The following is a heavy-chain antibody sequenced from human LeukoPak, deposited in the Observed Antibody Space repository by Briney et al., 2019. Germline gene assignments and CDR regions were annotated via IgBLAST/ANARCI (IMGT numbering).Heavy chain of an antibody. CDR2: IYHTGRT. D-gene: IGHD5-24*01. CDR3: ARGTEADGTFMFDF. J-gene: IGHJ4*02. CDR1: GDSMTSNNW. Sequence: SETLSLTCAVSGDSMTSNNWWSWVRQPPGKGLEWIGDIYHTGRTNYNPSLKSRVTISVDKSKKQFSLKLDSVTAADTAVYYCARGTEADGTFMFDFWGQGTLVTVSS. V-gene: IGHV4-4*02.